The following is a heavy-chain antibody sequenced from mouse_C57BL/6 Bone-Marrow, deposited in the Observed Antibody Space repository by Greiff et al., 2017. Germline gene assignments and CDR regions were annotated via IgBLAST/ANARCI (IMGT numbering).Heavy chain of an antibody. CDR2: ISSGGSYT. CDR3: ARQYYGSSLHWYFDV. D-gene: IGHD1-1*01. J-gene: IGHJ1*03. Sequence: EVQLQQSGGDLVKPGGSLKLSCAASGFTFSSYGMSWVRQTPDKRLEWVATISSGGSYTYYPDSVKGRFTISRDNAKNTLYLQMSSLKSEDTAMYYCARQYYGSSLHWYFDVWGTGTTVTVSS. V-gene: IGHV5-6*01. CDR1: GFTFSSYG.